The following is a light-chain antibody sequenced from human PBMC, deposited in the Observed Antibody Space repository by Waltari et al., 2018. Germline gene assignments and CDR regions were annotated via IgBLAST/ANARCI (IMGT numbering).Light chain of an antibody. CDR3: QQRTDRPPVT. V-gene: IGKV3-11*01. J-gene: IGKJ1*01. CDR1: QRVSVY. Sequence: EVVLTQSPATLSLSPGERATLSCRASQRVSVYLAWYQQKPGQAPRLLIYDASDRATGVPARFSGSGSGTDFTLTISSLEPEDFAVYYCQQRTDRPPVTFGQGTRVEMK. CDR2: DAS.